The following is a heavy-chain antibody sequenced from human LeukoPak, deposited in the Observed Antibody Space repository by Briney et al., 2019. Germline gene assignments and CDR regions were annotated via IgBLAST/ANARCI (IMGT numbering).Heavy chain of an antibody. CDR2: ISGGGGST. CDR3: AKEVVVPAAYDYYSYGMDV. Sequence: GGSLRLSCAASGFTFSSYAMSWVRQAPGKGLEWVSAISGGGGSTYYADSVKGRFTISRDNSKNTLYLQMNSLRAEDTAVYYCAKEVVVPAAYDYYSYGMDVWGQGTTVTVSS. D-gene: IGHD2-2*01. J-gene: IGHJ6*02. CDR1: GFTFSSYA. V-gene: IGHV3-23*01.